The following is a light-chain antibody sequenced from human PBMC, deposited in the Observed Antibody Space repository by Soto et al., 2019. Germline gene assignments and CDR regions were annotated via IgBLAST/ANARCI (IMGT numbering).Light chain of an antibody. Sequence: AIQMTQSPSSLSASVVDRVIITCRASQAIKNDLAWYQQKPGKAPRLLIYAASTLQTGVPSRFSGSGSGKDFTLTISSLQPEDFATYYCQQSYNTPRTFGQGTKVDI. J-gene: IGKJ1*01. CDR1: QAIKND. CDR2: AAS. CDR3: QQSYNTPRT. V-gene: IGKV1-6*01.